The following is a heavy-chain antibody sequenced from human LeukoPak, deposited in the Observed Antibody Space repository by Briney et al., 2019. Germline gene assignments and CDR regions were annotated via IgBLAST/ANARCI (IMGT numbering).Heavy chain of an antibody. D-gene: IGHD3-3*01. J-gene: IGHJ4*02. CDR2: IYYSGST. Sequence: SETLSLTCTVSGGSMSSSTYYWSWIRQHPGKGLEWIGYIYYSGSTYYNPSLKSRVTISVDTSKNQFSLKLSSVTAADTAVYYCARSRFLEWLSPLGFDYWGQGTLVTVSS. CDR3: ARSRFLEWLSPLGFDY. CDR1: GGSMSSSTYY. V-gene: IGHV4-31*03.